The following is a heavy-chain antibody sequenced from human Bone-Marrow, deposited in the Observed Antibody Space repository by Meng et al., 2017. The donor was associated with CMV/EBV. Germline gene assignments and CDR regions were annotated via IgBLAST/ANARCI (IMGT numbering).Heavy chain of an antibody. CDR2: IIPIFGTA. D-gene: IGHD1-26*01. V-gene: IGHV1-69*05. CDR1: GYTFTSYD. J-gene: IGHJ6*02. Sequence: SVKVSCKASGYTFTSYDINWVRQATGQGLEWMGGIIPIFGTANYAQKFQGRVTITTDESTSTAYMELSSLRSEDTAVYYCARGGSGSYSAFYYYYYGMDVWGQGTTVTVSS. CDR3: ARGGSGSYSAFYYYYYGMDV.